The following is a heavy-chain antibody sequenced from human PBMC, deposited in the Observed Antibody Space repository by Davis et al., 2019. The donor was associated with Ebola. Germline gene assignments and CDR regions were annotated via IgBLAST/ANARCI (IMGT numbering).Heavy chain of an antibody. CDR1: RYTFTGYY. CDR3: ARGAYRVDDFDY. CDR2: INPNSGGT. J-gene: IGHJ4*02. Sequence: AAVTVSCKASRYTFTGYYMHWVRQAPGQGLEWMGWINPNSGGTNYAQKFQGWVTMTRDTSISTAYMELSRLRYDDTAVYYCARGAYRVDDFDYWGQGTLVTVSS. D-gene: IGHD5/OR15-5a*01. V-gene: IGHV1-2*04.